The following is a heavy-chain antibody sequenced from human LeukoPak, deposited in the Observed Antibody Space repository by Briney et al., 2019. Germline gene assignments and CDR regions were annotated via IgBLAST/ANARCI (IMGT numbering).Heavy chain of an antibody. CDR1: GGSISSSGYY. D-gene: IGHD1-26*01. V-gene: IGHV4-39*01. CDR3: ARHEYSGSYYGLSWFDP. J-gene: IGHJ5*02. Sequence: SETLSLTCTVSGGSISSSGYYWGWIRQPPGKGLEWIASIYYSGSTYYNPSLKSRVTISIDTSKNQLSLKLSSLTAADTAVYYCARHEYSGSYYGLSWFDPWGQGTLVTVSS. CDR2: IYYSGST.